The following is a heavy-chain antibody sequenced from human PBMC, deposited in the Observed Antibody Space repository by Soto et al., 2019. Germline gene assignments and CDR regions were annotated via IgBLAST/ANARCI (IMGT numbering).Heavy chain of an antibody. CDR2: ISGSGGST. V-gene: IGHV3-23*01. D-gene: IGHD1-20*01. Sequence: GGSLRLSCAASGFTFSSYAMSWVRQAPGKGLEWVSAISGSGGSTYYADSVKGRFTISRDNSKNTLYLQMNSLRAEDTEVYYCARYLSGPRYFDYWGQGTLVTVSS. J-gene: IGHJ4*02. CDR3: ARYLSGPRYFDY. CDR1: GFTFSSYA.